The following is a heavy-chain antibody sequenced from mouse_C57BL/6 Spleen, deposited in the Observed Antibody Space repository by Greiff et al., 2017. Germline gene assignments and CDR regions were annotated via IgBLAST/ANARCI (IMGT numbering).Heavy chain of an antibody. V-gene: IGHV5-4*01. CDR3: ARDRGYGSFFDY. CDR1: GFTFSSYA. CDR2: ISDGGSYT. D-gene: IGHD1-1*01. J-gene: IGHJ2*01. Sequence: EVMLVESGGGLVKPGGSLKLSCAASGFTFSSYAMSWVRQTPEKRLEWVATISDGGSYTYYPDNVKGRFTISRDNAKNNLYLQMSHLKSEDTAMYYCARDRGYGSFFDYWGQGTTLTVSS.